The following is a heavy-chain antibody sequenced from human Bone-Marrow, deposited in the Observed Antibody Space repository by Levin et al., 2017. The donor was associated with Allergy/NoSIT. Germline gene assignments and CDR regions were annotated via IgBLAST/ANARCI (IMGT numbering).Heavy chain of an antibody. D-gene: IGHD6-19*01. Sequence: GESLKISCAASGFTFSNYWMHWVRQAPGKGLVWVSRISSDGTHTNYADSVKGRITVSRDNAKNTLFLQMNSLRAEDTAVYHCARYSSVAEGGFDIWGQGTVVTVSS. CDR1: GFTFSNYW. CDR3: ARYSSVAEGGFDI. CDR2: ISSDGTHT. V-gene: IGHV3-74*01. J-gene: IGHJ3*02.